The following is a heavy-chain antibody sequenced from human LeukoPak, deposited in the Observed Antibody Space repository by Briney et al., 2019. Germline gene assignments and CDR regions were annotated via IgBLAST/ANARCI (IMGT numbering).Heavy chain of an antibody. CDR2: IYYSGST. J-gene: IGHJ3*02. CDR1: GGSISGYY. CDR3: ARVDGYYYDSSGYYLIPDAFDI. D-gene: IGHD3-22*01. V-gene: IGHV4-59*01. Sequence: PSETLSLTCTVSGGSISGYYWSWIRQPPGKGLEWIGYIYYSGSTNHNPSLKSRVTISVDTSKNQFSLKLSSVTAADTAVYYCARVDGYYYDSSGYYLIPDAFDIWGRGTMVTVSS.